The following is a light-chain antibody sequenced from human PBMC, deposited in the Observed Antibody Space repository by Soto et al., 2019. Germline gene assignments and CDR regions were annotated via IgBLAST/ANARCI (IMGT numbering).Light chain of an antibody. Sequence: AIQLTQSPYSLSASVGDRVTITCRASQGISSALAWYQQKPGKAPKLLIYDASSLESGVPSRFSGCGSGTDFTLTISSLQPEDFATYYCQQFNSYLLYTFGQGTKLEIK. J-gene: IGKJ2*01. CDR2: DAS. V-gene: IGKV1-13*02. CDR3: QQFNSYLLYT. CDR1: QGISSA.